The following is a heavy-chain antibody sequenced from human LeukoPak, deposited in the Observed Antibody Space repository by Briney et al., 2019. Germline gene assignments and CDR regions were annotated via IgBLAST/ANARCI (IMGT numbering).Heavy chain of an antibody. CDR1: GFTLSYYW. V-gene: IGHV3-7*01. D-gene: IGHD6-19*01. Sequence: GGSLRLSCAASGFTLSYYWMSWVRQAPGKGLEWVANIKQDGSEKYYVDSVKGRFTISRDNAENSLFLQMNSLRAEDTAVYYCARYGNGAWLGHYAFDMWGQGTMVTVSS. CDR3: ARYGNGAWLGHYAFDM. CDR2: IKQDGSEK. J-gene: IGHJ3*02.